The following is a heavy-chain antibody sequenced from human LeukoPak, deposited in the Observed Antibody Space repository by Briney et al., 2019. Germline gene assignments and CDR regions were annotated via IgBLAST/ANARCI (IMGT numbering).Heavy chain of an antibody. CDR2: ISGSGADT. CDR3: ARDQGPDYRPIGSATQFS. D-gene: IGHD4-17*01. V-gene: IGHV3-23*01. CDR1: GFTFSSYA. Sequence: PGGSLRLSCAASGFTFSSYAMSWVRQAPGKGLEWVASISGSGADTHYADSVKGRFTISRDSSKDTLNLHLNNLRVEDTAVYYCARDQGPDYRPIGSATQFSWGRGTLVAVSP. J-gene: IGHJ5*02.